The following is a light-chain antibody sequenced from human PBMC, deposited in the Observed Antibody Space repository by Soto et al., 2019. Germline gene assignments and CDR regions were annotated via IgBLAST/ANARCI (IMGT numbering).Light chain of an antibody. CDR2: AAS. J-gene: IGKJ3*01. Sequence: DIQLTQSPSFLSASVGDRVTITCRASQGISSYLAWYQQKPGKAPKLLIYAASTLQSGVPSRFSGSGSGTEFTLTISSLQPEDFATYYCQQLNSYPPVTVGPGTKVDIK. V-gene: IGKV1-9*01. CDR1: QGISSY. CDR3: QQLNSYPPVT.